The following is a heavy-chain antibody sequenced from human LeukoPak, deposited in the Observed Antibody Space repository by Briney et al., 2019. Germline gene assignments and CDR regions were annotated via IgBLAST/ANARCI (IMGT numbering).Heavy chain of an antibody. CDR2: ISYDGSNK. CDR3: ARDKGRYDILTASVGN. CDR1: GFTFSTYA. Sequence: PGGSLRLSCAASGFTFSTYAMHWVRQAPGKGLEWVAVISYDGSNKYYGDSVKGRFTISRDNSGNTLYLQMNSLRTEDTAVYYCARDKGRYDILTASVGNWGQGTLVAVSS. V-gene: IGHV3-30-3*01. J-gene: IGHJ4*02. D-gene: IGHD3-9*01.